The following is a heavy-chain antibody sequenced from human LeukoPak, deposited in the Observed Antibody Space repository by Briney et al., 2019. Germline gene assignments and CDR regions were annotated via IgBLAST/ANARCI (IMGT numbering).Heavy chain of an antibody. CDR2: IKQDGSEK. V-gene: IGHV3-7*01. CDR3: ARDQYCSSTSCYTFYYYYGMDV. Sequence: PGGSLRLSCAASGFTFSSCWMSWVRQAPGKGLEWVANIKQDGSEKYYVDSVKGRFTISRDNAKNSLYLQINSLRAEDTAVYYCARDQYCSSTSCYTFYYYYGMDVWGQGTTVTVSS. CDR1: GFTFSSCW. J-gene: IGHJ6*02. D-gene: IGHD2-2*02.